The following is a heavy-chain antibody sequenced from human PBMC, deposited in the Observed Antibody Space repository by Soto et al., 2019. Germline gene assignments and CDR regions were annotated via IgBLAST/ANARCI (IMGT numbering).Heavy chain of an antibody. CDR2: IYSGGSK. CDR3: ARSLPNSDWFDAFDI. D-gene: IGHD3-9*01. CDR1: GFAVSSTY. Sequence: GGSLRLSCAASGFAVSSTYMSWVRQAPVKGLEWVSVIYSGGSKYYADSVKGRFTISRDNSKNTLYLHLTSLRAEDTAVYYCARSLPNSDWFDAFDIWGQGTMVTVSS. J-gene: IGHJ3*02. V-gene: IGHV3-66*01.